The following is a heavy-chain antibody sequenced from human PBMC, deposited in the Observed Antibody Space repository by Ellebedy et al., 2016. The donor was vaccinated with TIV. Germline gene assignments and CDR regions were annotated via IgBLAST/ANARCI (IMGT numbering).Heavy chain of an antibody. Sequence: SETLSLXCTVSGGSISSSSYYWGWIRQPPGKGLEWIGSIYYSGSTYYNPSLKSRVTISVDTSKNQFSLKLSSVTAADTAVYYCARQRARGPIALAGFDPWGQGTLVTVSS. V-gene: IGHV4-39*01. CDR1: GGSISSSSYY. CDR3: ARQRARGPIALAGFDP. J-gene: IGHJ5*02. CDR2: IYYSGST. D-gene: IGHD3-10*01.